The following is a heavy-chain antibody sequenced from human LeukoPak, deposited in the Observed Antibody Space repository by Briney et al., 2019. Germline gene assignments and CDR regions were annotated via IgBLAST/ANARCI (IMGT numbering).Heavy chain of an antibody. D-gene: IGHD1-26*01. Sequence: GGSLRLSCAASGFTFSSYAMSWVRQAPGKGLEWVSAISGSGGSAYYADSVKGRFTISRDNSKNTLYLQMNSLRAEDTAVYYCAKYLWELGFYYFDYWGQGTLVTVSS. CDR1: GFTFSSYA. CDR2: ISGSGGSA. CDR3: AKYLWELGFYYFDY. J-gene: IGHJ4*02. V-gene: IGHV3-23*01.